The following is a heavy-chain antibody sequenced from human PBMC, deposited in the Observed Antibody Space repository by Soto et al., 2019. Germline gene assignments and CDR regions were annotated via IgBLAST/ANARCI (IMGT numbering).Heavy chain of an antibody. Sequence: SETLSLTCTVSGGSISSGGYYWSWIRQHPGKGLEWIGYIYYSGSTYYNPSLKSRVTISVDTSKNQFSLKLSSVTAADTAVYYCARDPGTMIVGDYYYYGMDVWGQGTTVTVSS. CDR2: IYYSGST. CDR1: GGSISSGGYY. V-gene: IGHV4-31*03. CDR3: ARDPGTMIVGDYYYYGMDV. D-gene: IGHD3-22*01. J-gene: IGHJ6*02.